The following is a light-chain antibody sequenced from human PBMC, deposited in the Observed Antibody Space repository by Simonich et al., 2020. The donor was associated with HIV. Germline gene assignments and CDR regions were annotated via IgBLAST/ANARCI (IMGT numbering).Light chain of an antibody. Sequence: PVLTQSSSASASLGSSVKRTCTLSSGHSRYILAWLQQQPGKDPRYLMKLEGSGSDNKGSGVPDRFSGSSSGADLYLTISNLQSEDEADYYCETWDSNSWVFGGGTKLTVL. CDR1: SGHSRYI. V-gene: IGLV4-60*03. J-gene: IGLJ3*02. CDR3: ETWDSNSWV. CDR2: LEGSGSD.